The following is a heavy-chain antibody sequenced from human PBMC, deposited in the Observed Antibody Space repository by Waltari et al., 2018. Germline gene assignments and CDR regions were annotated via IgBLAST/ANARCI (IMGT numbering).Heavy chain of an antibody. CDR3: ARDRAQYSTSSDAFDL. J-gene: IGHJ3*01. D-gene: IGHD6-6*01. V-gene: IGHV3-11*04. CDR1: GFTFRDSY. Sequence: QVHLVESGERLVKPGGSLGLSCAASGFTFRDSYMTWIRQAPGRGLEWVSYISSSGNTIYYADSVKGRFTISRDNAKNSLYLQMNSLRAEDTAVYYCARDRAQYSTSSDAFDLWGQGTMVTVSS. CDR2: ISSSGNTI.